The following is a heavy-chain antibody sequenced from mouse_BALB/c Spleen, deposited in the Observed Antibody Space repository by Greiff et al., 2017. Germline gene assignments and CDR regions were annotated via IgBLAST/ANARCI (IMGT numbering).Heavy chain of an antibody. CDR2: IAPGSGSP. Sequence: DLVKPGASVKLSCKASGYTFTSYWINWIKQRPGQGLEWIGRIAPGSGSPYYNEMFKGKATLTVDTSASTAYMELSSLTNEDSAVYYCTRSGFTTVVATDWGQGTTLTVSS. CDR1: GYTFTSYW. CDR3: TRSGFTTVVATD. V-gene: IGHV1S41*01. D-gene: IGHD1-1*01. J-gene: IGHJ2*01.